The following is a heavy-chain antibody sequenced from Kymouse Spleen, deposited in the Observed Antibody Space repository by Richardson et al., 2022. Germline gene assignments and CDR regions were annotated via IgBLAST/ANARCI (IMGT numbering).Heavy chain of an antibody. CDR3: ARDQGSPSNPFDY. Sequence: EVQLVESGGGLVKPGGSLRLSCAASGFTFSSYSMNWVRQAPGKGLEWVSSISSSSSYIYYADSVKGRFTISRDNAKNSLYLQMNSLRAEDTAVYYCARDQGSPSNPFDYWGQGTLVTVSS. CDR1: GFTFSSYS. V-gene: IGHV3-21*03. D-gene: IGHD4-11,IGHD1-26*01,IGHD3-10*01. CDR2: ISSSSSYI. J-gene: IGHJ4*02.